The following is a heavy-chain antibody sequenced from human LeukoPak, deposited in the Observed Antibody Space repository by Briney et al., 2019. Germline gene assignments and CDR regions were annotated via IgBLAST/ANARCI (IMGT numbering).Heavy chain of an antibody. V-gene: IGHV1-69*13. CDR1: GGTFSSYA. Sequence: ASVEVSCKASGGTFSSYAISWVRQAPGQGLEWMGGIIPIFGTANYAQKFQGRVTITADESTSTAYMELSSLRSEDTAVYYCARHTIFGVVPFDYWGQGTLVTVSS. D-gene: IGHD3-3*01. CDR2: IIPIFGTA. J-gene: IGHJ4*02. CDR3: ARHTIFGVVPFDY.